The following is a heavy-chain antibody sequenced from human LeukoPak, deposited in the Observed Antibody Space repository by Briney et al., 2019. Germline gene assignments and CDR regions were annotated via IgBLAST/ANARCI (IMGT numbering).Heavy chain of an antibody. D-gene: IGHD1-26*01. CDR1: GFTFSSYA. CDR2: IGGSGGST. J-gene: IGHJ4*02. CDR3: AKDRYSGSYLEYFDY. Sequence: GGSLRLSCAASGFTFSSYAMSWVRQAPGKGLEWVSAIGGSGGSTYYADSVKGRFTISRDNSKNTLYLQMNSLRAEDTAVYYCAKDRYSGSYLEYFDYWGQGTLVTVSS. V-gene: IGHV3-23*01.